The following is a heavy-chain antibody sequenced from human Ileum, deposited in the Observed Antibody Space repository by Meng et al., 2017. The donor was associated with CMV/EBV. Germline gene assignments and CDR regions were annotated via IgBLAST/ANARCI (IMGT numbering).Heavy chain of an antibody. CDR1: GFTFSNYW. CDR2: INGDGSNT. CDR3: ARDTPHNAFEP. V-gene: IGHV3-74*01. J-gene: IGHJ5*02. Sequence: GESLKISCAASGFTFSNYWMHWVRQAPGKGLVWVSRINGDGSNTYYADSVKGRFTVSRDNARNTVYLQMNNLRDEDTSVYYCARDTPHNAFEPWGHGTLVTVSS. D-gene: IGHD2-15*01.